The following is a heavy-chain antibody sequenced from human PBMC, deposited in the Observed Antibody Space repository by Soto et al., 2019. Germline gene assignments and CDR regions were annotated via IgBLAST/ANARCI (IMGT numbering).Heavy chain of an antibody. J-gene: IGHJ3*01. CDR1: GGSSGGGGDS. D-gene: IGHD1-1*01. Sequence: PSETLSLTCAVAGGSSGGGGDSWSWIRQPPGKGLEWIGYIYHSGSTYYNPSLKSRVTISVDRSKNQFSLKLSSVTAADTAVYYWARANDGGGYYHQVRAVGGKGTTDPVPS. V-gene: IGHV4-30-2*01. CDR2: IYHSGST. CDR3: ARANDGGGYYHQVRAV.